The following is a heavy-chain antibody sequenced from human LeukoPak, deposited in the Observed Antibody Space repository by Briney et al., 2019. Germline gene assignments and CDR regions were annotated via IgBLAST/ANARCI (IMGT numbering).Heavy chain of an antibody. V-gene: IGHV3-30*18. Sequence: GGSLRLSRAASGFTFSSYGMHWVRQAPGKGLEWVAVISYDGSNKYYADSVKGRFTISRDNSKNTLYLQMNSLRAEDTAVYYCAKTTYYYDSSGYYYLDYWGQGTLVTVSS. CDR3: AKTTYYYDSSGYYYLDY. CDR2: ISYDGSNK. J-gene: IGHJ4*02. CDR1: GFTFSSYG. D-gene: IGHD3-22*01.